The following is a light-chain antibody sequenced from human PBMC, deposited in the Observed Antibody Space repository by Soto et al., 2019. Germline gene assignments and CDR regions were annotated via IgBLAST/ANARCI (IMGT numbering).Light chain of an antibody. CDR3: QQYNSYST. Sequence: IQLTQSPSSLSASVGDRVTITCRASQGVRSYLAWFQQRPGKAPKLLIFGASTLQNGVPARFSGGGFGTEFTLTISSLQPDDFATYYCQQYNSYSTFGGGTKVDIK. J-gene: IGKJ4*01. CDR2: GAS. V-gene: IGKV1-9*01. CDR1: QGVRSY.